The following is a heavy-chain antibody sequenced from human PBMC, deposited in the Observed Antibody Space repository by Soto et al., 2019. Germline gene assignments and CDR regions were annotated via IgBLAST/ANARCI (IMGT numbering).Heavy chain of an antibody. D-gene: IGHD3-10*01. V-gene: IGHV3-23*01. J-gene: IGHJ4*02. CDR1: GIIFSNYE. CDR3: ARGFSAGKGSPPDY. Sequence: GGSLRLSCAASGIIFSNYEMNWVRQAPGKGLEWVSGLNGSGGSTSSADSVKGRFAISRDNSKNTLYLQMNSLRDGDTAVYYCARGFSAGKGSPPDYWGQGTLVTVSS. CDR2: LNGSGGST.